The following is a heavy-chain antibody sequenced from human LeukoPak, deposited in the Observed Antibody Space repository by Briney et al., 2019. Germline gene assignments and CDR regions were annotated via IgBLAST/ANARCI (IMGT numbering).Heavy chain of an antibody. V-gene: IGHV3-23*01. D-gene: IGHD3-22*01. Sequence: GGSLRLSCAASGFTFSSYAMTWVRQAPGKGLEWVSGISGSGTNTYYADSVKGRFTISRDNSKNTLYLQMNCLRAEDTAAYYCAKGTYDSRGHFDYWGQGTLVSVSS. CDR3: AKGTYDSRGHFDY. J-gene: IGHJ4*02. CDR2: ISGSGTNT. CDR1: GFTFSSYA.